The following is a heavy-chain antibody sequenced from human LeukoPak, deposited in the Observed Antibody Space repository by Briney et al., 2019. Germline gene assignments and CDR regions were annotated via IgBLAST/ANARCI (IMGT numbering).Heavy chain of an antibody. Sequence: GDSLRLSCAASGFTFTKYWMTWVRQAPGKGLEWVGNIKQDGSDKNYMDSVKGRFTISRDNSKNTLYLQMNSLRAEDTAVYYCAREGAAGPTDYWGQGTLVTVSS. CDR2: IKQDGSDK. D-gene: IGHD6-13*01. CDR1: GFTFTKYW. V-gene: IGHV3-7*01. CDR3: AREGAAGPTDY. J-gene: IGHJ4*02.